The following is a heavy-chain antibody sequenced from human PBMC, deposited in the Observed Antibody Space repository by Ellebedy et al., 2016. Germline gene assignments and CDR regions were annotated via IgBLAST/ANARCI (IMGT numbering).Heavy chain of an antibody. Sequence: GGSLRLXCAASGFTFSTYWMNWVSQAPGQGLEWLASIKEDGTLKHYVDSVKGRFLISRDNARSSVYLHMNSLRAEDTTMYYCAASFEYWGQGALVTGSS. J-gene: IGHJ4*02. CDR2: IKEDGTLK. CDR3: AASFEY. CDR1: GFTFSTYW. V-gene: IGHV3-7*03.